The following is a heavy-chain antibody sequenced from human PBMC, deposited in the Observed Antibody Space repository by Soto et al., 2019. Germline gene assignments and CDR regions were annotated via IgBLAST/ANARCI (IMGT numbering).Heavy chain of an antibody. D-gene: IGHD6-19*01. CDR2: ISITGGST. J-gene: IGHJ4*02. Sequence: EAQLLGSGGGLVQPGGSLRLSCAASGFTFNNYAMNWVRQAPGKGLEWVSGISITGGSTYYGDSVKGRFTISRDNSKNTLDLQMNSLRAEDTAVYHCAKSYSSGWYFLDYWGQGSLVTVSS. V-gene: IGHV3-23*01. CDR3: AKSYSSGWYFLDY. CDR1: GFTFNNYA.